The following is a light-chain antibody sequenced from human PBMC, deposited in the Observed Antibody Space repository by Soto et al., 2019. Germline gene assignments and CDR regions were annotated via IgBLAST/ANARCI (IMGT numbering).Light chain of an antibody. V-gene: IGKV3-20*01. CDR3: QQYGSSWT. Sequence: EIVLTQSPSTLSVSRGERATLSCRASQSVSSNLAWYQQKPGQAPRLLIYGASSRATGIPDRFSGSGSGTDFTLTISRLEPEDFAVYYCQQYGSSWTFGQGTKVDIK. CDR2: GAS. J-gene: IGKJ1*01. CDR1: QSVSSN.